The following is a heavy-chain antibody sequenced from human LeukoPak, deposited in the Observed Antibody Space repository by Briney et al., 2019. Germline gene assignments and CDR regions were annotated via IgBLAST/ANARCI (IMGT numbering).Heavy chain of an antibody. CDR2: ISGSGGST. CDR1: GFTFSTYA. V-gene: IGHV3-23*01. CDR3: AKYQQLVGYYYYYMDV. Sequence: GGSLRLSCAASGFTFSTYAMSWVRQAPGKGLEWVSAISGSGGSTYYADSVKGRFTISRDNSKNTLYLQMNSLRAEDTAVYYCAKYQQLVGYYYYYMDVWGKGTTVTVSS. J-gene: IGHJ6*03. D-gene: IGHD6-13*01.